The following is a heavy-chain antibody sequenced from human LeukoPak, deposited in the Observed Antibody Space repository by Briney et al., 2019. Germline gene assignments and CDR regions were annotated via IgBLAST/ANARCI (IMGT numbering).Heavy chain of an antibody. CDR2: IYYSGST. D-gene: IGHD1-26*01. J-gene: IGHJ3*02. CDR1: GGSISSYY. Sequence: SETLSLTCTVSGGSISSYYWSWIRQPPGKGLEWIGYIYYSGSTRYNPSLESRVTMSVDTSKNQFSLKLTSVTAADTAFYFCARPPDSGTYGALDIWGQGTTVTVSS. CDR3: ARPPDSGTYGALDI. V-gene: IGHV4-59*01.